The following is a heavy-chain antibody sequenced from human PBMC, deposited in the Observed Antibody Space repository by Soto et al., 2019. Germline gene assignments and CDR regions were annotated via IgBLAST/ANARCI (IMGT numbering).Heavy chain of an antibody. D-gene: IGHD1-20*01. J-gene: IGHJ6*02. V-gene: IGHV4-59*01. CDR1: GGSIGSYY. CDR3: ARVITYHYGMDV. CDR2: VYYTGST. Sequence: TSETLSLTCNVSGGSIGSYYWNWLRQPAGKGLEWIGYVYYTGSTNYSPSLEGRATISVDSSKKQVSLNLRSVTAADSATYYCARVITYHYGMDVWGQGIPVTVSS.